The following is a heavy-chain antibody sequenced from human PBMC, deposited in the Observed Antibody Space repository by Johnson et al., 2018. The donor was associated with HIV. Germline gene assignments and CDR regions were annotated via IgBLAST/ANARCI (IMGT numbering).Heavy chain of an antibody. J-gene: IGHJ3*02. CDR3: ATLNGHAFDI. CDR2: ISGSGGST. Sequence: VQLVESGGGLVKPGGSLRLSCAASGFTFSNAWMSWVRQAPGKGLEWVSAISGSGGSTYYADSVKGRFTISRDNSKNTLYLQMNSLRAEDTAVYYCATLNGHAFDIWGQGTMVTVSS. V-gene: IGHV3-23*04. CDR1: GFTFSNAW.